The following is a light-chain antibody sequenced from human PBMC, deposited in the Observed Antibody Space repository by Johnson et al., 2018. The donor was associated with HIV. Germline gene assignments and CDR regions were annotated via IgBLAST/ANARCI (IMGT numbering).Light chain of an antibody. Sequence: QSVLTQPPSVSAAPGQKVTISCSGSSSNIENDYVSWYQQLPGTAPKLLIYYNNKRPSGIPDRFSGSKSGTSATLGITGLQTGDEGDYFCGAWDSTLNAYVFGTGTKVTVL. J-gene: IGLJ1*01. CDR2: YNN. CDR1: SSNIENDY. CDR3: GAWDSTLNAYV. V-gene: IGLV1-51*01.